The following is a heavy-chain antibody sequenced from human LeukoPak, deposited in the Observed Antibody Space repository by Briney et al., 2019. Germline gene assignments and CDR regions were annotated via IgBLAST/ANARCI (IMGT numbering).Heavy chain of an antibody. V-gene: IGHV3-23*01. Sequence: QPGGSLRLSCASSGFTFSSYAMSWVRQAPGKGLEWVSAISGSGGSTYYAESVKGRFTISRDNSKNTLYLQMNSLRAEDTAVYYCAKKLNMVRGVITSSFDYWGQGTLVTVSS. D-gene: IGHD3-10*01. CDR1: GFTFSSYA. CDR3: AKKLNMVRGVITSSFDY. J-gene: IGHJ4*02. CDR2: ISGSGGST.